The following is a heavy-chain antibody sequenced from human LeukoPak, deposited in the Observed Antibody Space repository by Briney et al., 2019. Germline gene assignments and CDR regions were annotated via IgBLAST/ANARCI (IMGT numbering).Heavy chain of an antibody. CDR2: MNPNSGNT. CDR1: GYTFTSYG. V-gene: IGHV1-8*01. Sequence: ASVKVSCKASGYTFTSYGINWVRQATGQGLEWMGWMNPNSGNTGYAQKFQGRVTMTRNTSISTAYMELSSLRSEDTAVYYCARGRIAAAGTWWSDPWGQGTLVTVSS. D-gene: IGHD6-13*01. J-gene: IGHJ5*02. CDR3: ARGRIAAAGTWWSDP.